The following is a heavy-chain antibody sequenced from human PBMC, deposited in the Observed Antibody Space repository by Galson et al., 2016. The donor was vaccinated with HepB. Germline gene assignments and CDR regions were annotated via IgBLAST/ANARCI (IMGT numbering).Heavy chain of an antibody. CDR1: GGSISSSSSSFF. Sequence: SETLSLTCSVSGGSISSSSSSFFWSWIRQPPGQGLEWIGSVSHTGSTYYNPSLRGRVTFSVDTSKSQFSLKLTSMTAADTAVYFCARRARAAGGLSPARDFWGQGTLVTVSS. V-gene: IGHV4-39*07. D-gene: IGHD6-13*01. CDR2: VSHTGST. CDR3: ARRARAAGGLSPARDF. J-gene: IGHJ3*01.